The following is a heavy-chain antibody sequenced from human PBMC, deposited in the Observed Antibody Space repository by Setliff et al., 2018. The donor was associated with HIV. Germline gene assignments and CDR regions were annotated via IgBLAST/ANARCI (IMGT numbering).Heavy chain of an antibody. J-gene: IGHJ3*01. CDR2: ISPDNGAA. V-gene: IGHV1-2*06. Sequence: ASVKVSCKTSGYTFTDYFIHWVRRAPGQGLEWIGRISPDNGAAEYAPQFQGRVIMTVDTSISTAYLEIPRLTSDDAAVYYCALPRVFDSFHVWGQGTMVTVSS. CDR1: GYTFTDYF. CDR3: ALPRVFDSFHV.